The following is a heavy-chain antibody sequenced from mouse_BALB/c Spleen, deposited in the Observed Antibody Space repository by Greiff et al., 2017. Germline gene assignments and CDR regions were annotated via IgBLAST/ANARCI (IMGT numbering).Heavy chain of an antibody. D-gene: IGHD2-3*01. CDR3: ARADGYYAMDY. Sequence: EVQLVESGGGLVQPGGSRKLSCAASGFTFSSFGMHWVRQAPEKGLEWVAYISSGSSTIYYADTVKGRFTISRDNPKNTLFLQMTSLRSEDTAMYYCARADGYYAMDYWGQGTSVTVSS. J-gene: IGHJ4*01. CDR1: GFTFSSFG. CDR2: ISSGSSTI. V-gene: IGHV5-17*02.